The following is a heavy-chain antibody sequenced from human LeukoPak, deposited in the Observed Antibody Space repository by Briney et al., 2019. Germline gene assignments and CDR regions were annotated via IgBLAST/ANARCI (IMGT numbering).Heavy chain of an antibody. V-gene: IGHV3-30*02. CDR3: AKDSAYYYDSSGYYYD. J-gene: IGHJ4*02. CDR1: GFIASSYA. D-gene: IGHD3-22*01. Sequence: PGGSLRLSCAASGFIASSYAMHWVRQAPGKGLEWVAFIRYDGTNKYYADSVKGRFTISRDNSKNTLYLQMNSLRAEDTAMYYCAKDSAYYYDSSGYYYDWGQGTLVTVSS. CDR2: IRYDGTNK.